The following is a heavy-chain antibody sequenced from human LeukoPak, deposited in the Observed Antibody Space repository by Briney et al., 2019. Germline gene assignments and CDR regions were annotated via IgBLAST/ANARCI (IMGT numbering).Heavy chain of an antibody. CDR2: ISSSSSTI. D-gene: IGHD5-12*01. CDR1: GFAFSTYS. CDR3: ARVGRSGYTKDY. V-gene: IGHV3-48*04. J-gene: IGHJ4*02. Sequence: GGSLSLSCAASGFAFSTYSIDGVRQAPGKGLEWLSYISSSSSTIYYADSVKGRFTVSRDNAENLVYLQMSSLGAEDTAVYYCARVGRSGYTKDYWGQGTLVTVAS.